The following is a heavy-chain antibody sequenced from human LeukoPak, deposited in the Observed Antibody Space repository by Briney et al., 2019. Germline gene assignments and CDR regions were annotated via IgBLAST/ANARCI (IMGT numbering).Heavy chain of an antibody. D-gene: IGHD3-16*01. V-gene: IGHV3-23*01. CDR2: ISGSGGST. CDR3: ARGGHWFDP. CDR1: GFTFSIYA. Sequence: GGSLRLSCAASGFTFSIYAMSWVRQAPGKGLEWVSAISGSGGSTYYADSVKGRFTISRDNAKNSLYLQMNSLRAEDTAVYYCARGGHWFDPWGQGTLVTVSS. J-gene: IGHJ5*02.